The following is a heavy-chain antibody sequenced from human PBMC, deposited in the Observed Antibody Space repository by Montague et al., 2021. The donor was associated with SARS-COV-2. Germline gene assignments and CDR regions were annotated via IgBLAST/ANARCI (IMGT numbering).Heavy chain of an antibody. J-gene: IGHJ4*02. Sequence: SETLSLTCTVSGGSISSFYWSWFRQPPGKGLERIGYISDSWSTNYNPSLTRRVTMSVDTSKNQFSLEVNSVTAADAAVYYCARHYSANLPAVYWGQGTLVTVSS. CDR2: ISDSWST. CDR3: ARHYSANLPAVY. V-gene: IGHV4-59*08. CDR1: GGSISSFY. D-gene: IGHD4/OR15-4a*01.